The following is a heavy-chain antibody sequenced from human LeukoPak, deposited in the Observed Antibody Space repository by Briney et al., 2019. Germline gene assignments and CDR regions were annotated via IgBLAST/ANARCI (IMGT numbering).Heavy chain of an antibody. CDR3: ARAYCVGDCTVLHIYFDN. J-gene: IGHJ4*02. D-gene: IGHD2-21*02. V-gene: IGHV4-59*08. CDR2: IYYSGST. CDR1: GGSISSYY. Sequence: PSETLSLTCTVSGGSISSYYWSWIRQPPGKGLGWIGYIYYSGSTNYNPSLKSRVTISVDTSKNQFSLKLRSVMAADTAVYYCARAYCVGDCTVLHIYFDNWGQGTLVTVSS.